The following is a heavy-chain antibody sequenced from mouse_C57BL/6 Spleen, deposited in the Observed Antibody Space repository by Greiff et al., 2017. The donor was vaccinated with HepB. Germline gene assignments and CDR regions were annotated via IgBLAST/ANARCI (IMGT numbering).Heavy chain of an antibody. D-gene: IGHD1-1*01. CDR1: GFSLTSYG. CDR3: ARNRDYGSSYDYYAMDY. V-gene: IGHV2-2*01. Sequence: QVQLKQSGPGLVQPSQSLSITCTVSGFSLTSYGVHWVRQSPGKGLEWLGVIWSGGSTDYNAAFISRLSISKDNSKCQVFFKMNSLQADDTAIYYCARNRDYGSSYDYYAMDYWGQGTSVTVSS. J-gene: IGHJ4*01. CDR2: IWSGGST.